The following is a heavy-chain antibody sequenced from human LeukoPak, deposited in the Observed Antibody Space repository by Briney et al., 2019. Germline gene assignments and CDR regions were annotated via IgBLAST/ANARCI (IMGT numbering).Heavy chain of an antibody. CDR1: GFTFSSYE. J-gene: IGHJ4*02. CDR3: ARGGSLGY. V-gene: IGHV3-48*03. CDR2: ISSSGSAI. Sequence: GGSLRLSCAASGFTFSSYEMNWVRQAPGKGLEWVSKISSSGSAIYYANSVKGRFTISRDNAKSTLYLQMNSLRVEDTAVYYCARGGSLGYWGQGTLVTVSS. D-gene: IGHD6-19*01.